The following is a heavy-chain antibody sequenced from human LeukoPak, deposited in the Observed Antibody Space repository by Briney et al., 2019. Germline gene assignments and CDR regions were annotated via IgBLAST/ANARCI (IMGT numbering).Heavy chain of an antibody. CDR3: ARRRITIFGVVIGDGMDV. Sequence: SETLSLTCAVYGGSFSGYYWSWIRQPPGKGLEWIGEINHSGSTNYNPSLKSRVTISVDTSKNQFSLKLSSVTAADTAVYYCARRRITIFGVVIGDGMDVWGQGTTVTVSS. V-gene: IGHV4-34*01. D-gene: IGHD3-3*01. J-gene: IGHJ6*02. CDR1: GGSFSGYY. CDR2: INHSGST.